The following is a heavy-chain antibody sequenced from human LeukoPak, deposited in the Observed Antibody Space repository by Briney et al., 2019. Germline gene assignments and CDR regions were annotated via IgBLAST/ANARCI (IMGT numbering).Heavy chain of an antibody. V-gene: IGHV3-21*01. CDR2: LTPSGDST. CDR3: ARTCGSSSCYPHY. CDR1: GFTFSTSI. Sequence: GGSLRLSCAASGFTFSTSIMNWVRQAPGRGLEWVASLTPSGDSTYCADSLKGRFTISRDNAKNSLYLQLNSLRGDDTAVYYCARTCGSSSCYPHYWGQGTLVTVSS. D-gene: IGHD2-2*01. J-gene: IGHJ4*02.